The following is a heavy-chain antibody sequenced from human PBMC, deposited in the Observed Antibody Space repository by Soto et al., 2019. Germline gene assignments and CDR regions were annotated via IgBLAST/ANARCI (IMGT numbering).Heavy chain of an antibody. CDR2: IYPGDSDT. CDR1: GYSFTSYW. CDR3: ARRCRGSGGYYYGMDV. Sequence: EVQLVQSGEEVKKPGESLKISCKGSGYSFTSYWIGWVRQMPGKGLEWMGVIYPGDSDTRYSPSFQGQVTISADKSIRTAYLRWSSLKASDTAMYYCARRCRGSGGYYYGMDVWGQGTTVTVS. J-gene: IGHJ6*02. V-gene: IGHV5-51*03. D-gene: IGHD1-26*01.